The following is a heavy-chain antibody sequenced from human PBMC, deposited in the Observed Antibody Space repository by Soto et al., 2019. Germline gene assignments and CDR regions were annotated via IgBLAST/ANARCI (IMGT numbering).Heavy chain of an antibody. J-gene: IGHJ6*02. CDR2: IYHSGST. CDR3: ARVWTYCSGGSCYFPYYYYYYGMDV. CDR1: GGSISSSNW. D-gene: IGHD2-15*01. V-gene: IGHV4-4*02. Sequence: SETLSLTCAVSGGSISSSNWWSWVRQPPGKGLEWIGEIYHSGSTNYNPSLKSRVTISVDKSKNQFSLKLSSVTAADTAVYYCARVWTYCSGGSCYFPYYYYYYGMDVWGQGTTVTVSS.